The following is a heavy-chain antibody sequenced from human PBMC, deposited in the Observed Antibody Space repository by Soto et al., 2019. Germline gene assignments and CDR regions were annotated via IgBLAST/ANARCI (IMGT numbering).Heavy chain of an antibody. D-gene: IGHD3-22*01. V-gene: IGHV3-53*01. CDR3: ARDRVESGYPEYFQH. CDR2: IYSGGST. J-gene: IGHJ1*01. Sequence: EVPLVESGGGLIQPGGSLRLSCAASGFTVSSNYMSWVRQAPGKGLEWVSVIYSGGSTYYADSVKGRFTISRDNSKNTLHLQMNSLRAEDTAVYYCARDRVESGYPEYFQHWGQGTLVTVSS. CDR1: GFTVSSNY.